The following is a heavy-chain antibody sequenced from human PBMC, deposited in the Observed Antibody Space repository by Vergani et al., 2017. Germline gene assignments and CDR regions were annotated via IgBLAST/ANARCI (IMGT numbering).Heavy chain of an antibody. D-gene: IGHD2-15*01. Sequence: QVQLVQSGAEVKKPGSSVKVSCKASGGTFTDYYMHWVRQAPGQGLEWMGWINPNSGGTNYAQKFQGRVTMTRDTSISTAYMELSRLISDDTAVYYCARDRGGYCSGGSPTGFDYWGQGTLVTVSS. CDR1: GGTFTDYY. V-gene: IGHV1-2*02. CDR3: ARDRGGYCSGGSPTGFDY. CDR2: INPNSGGT. J-gene: IGHJ4*02.